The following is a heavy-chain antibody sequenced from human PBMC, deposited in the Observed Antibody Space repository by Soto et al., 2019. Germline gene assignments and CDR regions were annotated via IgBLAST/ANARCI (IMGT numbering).Heavy chain of an antibody. CDR2: IYYNGRT. Sequence: SETLSLTCSVSGASVGSGSYYWTWIRQPPGKGLEWIGYIYYNGRTNHSPSLKSRVTISTDTSKNQFSLKLSSVTAADTALYHCAKSLDYGGNLIFDTWGQGTLVTVSS. V-gene: IGHV4-61*01. D-gene: IGHD3-16*01. CDR1: GASVGSGSYY. J-gene: IGHJ4*02. CDR3: AKSLDYGGNLIFDT.